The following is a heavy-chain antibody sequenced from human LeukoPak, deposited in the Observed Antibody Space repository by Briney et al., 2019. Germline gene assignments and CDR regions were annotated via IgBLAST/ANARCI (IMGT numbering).Heavy chain of an antibody. D-gene: IGHD3-3*01. CDR3: ATSPNYDFWSGYSNRRNWFDP. J-gene: IGHJ5*02. Sequence: PQASVKVSCKVSGYTLSELSMHWVRQAPGKGLEWVGGFDPEDGETIYAQKFQGRVTMTEDTSTDTAYMELSSLRSEDTAVYYCATSPNYDFWSGYSNRRNWFDPWGQGTLVTVSS. CDR2: FDPEDGET. CDR1: GYTLSELS. V-gene: IGHV1-24*01.